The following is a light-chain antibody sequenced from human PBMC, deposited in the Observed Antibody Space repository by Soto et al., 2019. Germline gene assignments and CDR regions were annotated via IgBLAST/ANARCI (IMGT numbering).Light chain of an antibody. V-gene: IGKV3-15*01. CDR2: GAS. Sequence: EIVMTQSPATLSASPGERATLSCRASQSVSSNLAWYQQKPGQAPRLLIYGASTRATGIPARFSGNGSGTEFILTISSLQSEDFAVYYCQQYNNWPPFTFGPGTKVDIK. CDR1: QSVSSN. CDR3: QQYNNWPPFT. J-gene: IGKJ3*01.